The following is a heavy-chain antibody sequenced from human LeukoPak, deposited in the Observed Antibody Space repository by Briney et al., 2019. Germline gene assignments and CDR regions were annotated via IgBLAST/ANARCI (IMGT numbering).Heavy chain of an antibody. V-gene: IGHV1-69*01. D-gene: IGHD5-12*01. Sequence: SVKVSCKASGGTFSSYAIGWVRQAPGQGLEWMGGIIPIFGTANYAQKFQGRVTITADESTSTAYMELSSLRSEDTAVYYCARGQEELMVATPIDYWGQGTRVTVSS. CDR1: GGTFSSYA. CDR2: IIPIFGTA. CDR3: ARGQEELMVATPIDY. J-gene: IGHJ4*02.